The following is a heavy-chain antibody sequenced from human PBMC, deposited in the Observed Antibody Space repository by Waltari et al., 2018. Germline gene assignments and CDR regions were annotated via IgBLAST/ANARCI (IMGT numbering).Heavy chain of an antibody. J-gene: IGHJ4*02. D-gene: IGHD1-1*01. V-gene: IGHV3-30*18. Sequence: QVQLVESGGGVVQPGRSLRLSCAASGFTFSSYGMHWVRQAPGKGLEWVAVISYDGRNKYYADSVKGRFTISRDNSKNTLYLQMNSLRAEDTAVYYCAKDSLDRWGQGTLVTVSS. CDR3: AKDSLDR. CDR2: ISYDGRNK. CDR1: GFTFSSYG.